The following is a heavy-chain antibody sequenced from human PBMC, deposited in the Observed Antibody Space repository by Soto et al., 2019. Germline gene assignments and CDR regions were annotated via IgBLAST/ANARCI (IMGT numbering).Heavy chain of an antibody. Sequence: QVQLQESGPGLVKPSETLSLTCTVSVSGGSVSTGVHYWSWIRQPPGKGLEWIGYIYYSGNTNYSPSLKSRVTISVDTSKNQFSLKLTSVTAADTAVYYCARGYYTSWYWFDRWGRGTLVTVSS. J-gene: IGHJ2*01. V-gene: IGHV4-61*08. CDR2: IYYSGNT. CDR3: ARGYYTSWYWFDR. CDR1: GGSVSTGVHY. D-gene: IGHD6-13*01.